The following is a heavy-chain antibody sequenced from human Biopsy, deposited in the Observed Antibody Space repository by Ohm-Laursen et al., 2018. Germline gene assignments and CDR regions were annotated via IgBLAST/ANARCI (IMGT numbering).Heavy chain of an antibody. Sequence: GASVKVSCKGSGYAVNDYFLHWLRQAPGQGPEWMGWISPNSGGTNYAQKFQGRVTMTTDTSTSTVYLELRRLISDDTAVYYCARGIMNRIAGLVARSDAFDVWGQGTLVTVSS. D-gene: IGHD3-16*01. CDR2: ISPNSGGT. V-gene: IGHV1-2*02. CDR3: ARGIMNRIAGLVARSDAFDV. J-gene: IGHJ3*01. CDR1: GYAVNDYF.